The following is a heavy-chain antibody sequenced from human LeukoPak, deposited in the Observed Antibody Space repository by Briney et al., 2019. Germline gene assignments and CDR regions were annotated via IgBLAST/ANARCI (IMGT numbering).Heavy chain of an antibody. CDR3: VRRRSPVGATSLSAFDI. Sequence: SETLSLTCTVSGGSISSHYWSWIRQPPGKGLEWIGYIYYSGSTNYNPSLKSRVTISVDPSKNQFSLKLSSVTAADTAAYYCVRRRSPVGATSLSAFDIWGQGTMVTVSS. D-gene: IGHD1-26*01. CDR2: IYYSGST. V-gene: IGHV4-59*11. CDR1: GGSISSHY. J-gene: IGHJ3*02.